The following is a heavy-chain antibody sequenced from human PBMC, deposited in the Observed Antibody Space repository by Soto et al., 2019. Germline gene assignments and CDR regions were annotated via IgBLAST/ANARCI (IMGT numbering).Heavy chain of an antibody. CDR3: AREDMIVVGHFDY. J-gene: IGHJ4*02. CDR2: ISYDGSNK. Sequence: GGSLRLSCAASGFTFSSYAMHWVRQAPGKGLEWVAVISYDGSNKYYADSVKGRFTISRDNSKNTLYLQMNSLRAEDTAVYYCAREDMIVVGHFDYWGQGTLVTVSS. CDR1: GFTFSSYA. V-gene: IGHV3-30-3*01. D-gene: IGHD3-22*01.